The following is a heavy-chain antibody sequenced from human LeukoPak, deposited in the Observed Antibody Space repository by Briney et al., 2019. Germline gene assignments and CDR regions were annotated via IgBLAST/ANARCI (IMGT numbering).Heavy chain of an antibody. J-gene: IGHJ4*02. D-gene: IGHD3-10*01. CDR3: ARDPRYGSGSYTANDY. CDR1: GYTFTSYG. Sequence: ASVKVSCKASGYTFTSYGISWVRQAPGQGLEWMGWISAYNGNTNYAQKLQGRVTMTTDTSTSTAYMELRSLRSDDTAVYYCARDPRYGSGSYTANDYWGQGTLVTVSS. CDR2: ISAYNGNT. V-gene: IGHV1-18*01.